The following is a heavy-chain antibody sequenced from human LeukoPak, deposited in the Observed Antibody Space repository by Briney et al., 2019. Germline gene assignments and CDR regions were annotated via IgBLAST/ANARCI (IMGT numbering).Heavy chain of an antibody. V-gene: IGHV1-2*02. Sequence: GASVKVSCKASGYTFTGYYMHWVRQAPGQGLEWMGWINPNSGGTNYAQKFQGRVTMTRDTSISTAYMELSRLRSDDTAVYYCAGDYWGQGAGNYYYGMDVWGQGTTVTVSS. CDR2: INPNSGGT. CDR3: AGDYWGQGAGNYYYGMDV. J-gene: IGHJ6*02. CDR1: GYTFTGYY. D-gene: IGHD3-16*01.